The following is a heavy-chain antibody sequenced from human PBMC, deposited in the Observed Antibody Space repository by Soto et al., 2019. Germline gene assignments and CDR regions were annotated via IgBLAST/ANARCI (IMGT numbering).Heavy chain of an antibody. CDR2: ISYDGSNK. V-gene: IGHV3-30*18. CDR1: GFTFSSYG. J-gene: IGHJ6*02. D-gene: IGHD3-3*01. CDR3: AKDFRDFWSGYSRVYYYGMDV. Sequence: VGSLRLSCAASGFTFSSYGMHWVRQAPGKGLEWVAVISYDGSNKYYADSVKGRFTISRDNSKNTLYLQMNSLRAEDTAVYYCAKDFRDFWSGYSRVYYYGMDVWGQGTTVTVSS.